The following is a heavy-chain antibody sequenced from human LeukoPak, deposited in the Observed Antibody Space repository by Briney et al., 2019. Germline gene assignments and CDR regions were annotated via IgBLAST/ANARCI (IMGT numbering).Heavy chain of an antibody. CDR2: IYSGGST. Sequence: GGSLRLSCAASGFTVSSNYMSWVRQAPGKGLEWVSVIYSGGSTYYADSVKGRFTISRDNSKNTLYLQMNSLRAEDTAVYYCASDLPTYSSGWYGGDYYGMDVWGQGTTVTVSS. CDR1: GFTVSSNY. CDR3: ASDLPTYSSGWYGGDYYGMDV. J-gene: IGHJ6*02. V-gene: IGHV3-66*01. D-gene: IGHD6-19*01.